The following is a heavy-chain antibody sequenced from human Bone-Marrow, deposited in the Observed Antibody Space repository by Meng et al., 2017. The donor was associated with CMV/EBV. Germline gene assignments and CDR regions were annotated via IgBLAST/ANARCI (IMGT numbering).Heavy chain of an antibody. Sequence: GESLEISCAASGFTFSSYAMHWVRQAPGKGLELVAVISYDGSNKYYAESVKGRFTISRDNSKNTLYLQMNSLRAQDTAVYYCAITMLVVWGQGTLVPVSS. V-gene: IGHV3-30-3*01. J-gene: IGHJ4*02. CDR2: ISYDGSNK. CDR1: GFTFSSYA. CDR3: AITMLVV. D-gene: IGHD3-22*01.